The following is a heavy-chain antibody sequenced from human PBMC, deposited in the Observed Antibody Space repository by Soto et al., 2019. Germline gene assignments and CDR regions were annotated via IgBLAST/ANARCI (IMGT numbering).Heavy chain of an antibody. V-gene: IGHV4-34*01. D-gene: IGHD6-19*01. Sequence: SSETLSLTCAVYGESFSGYIWTWIRQTPGKGLQWIGRINHSGSAIYNPSLKSRVTISVHTSNSQFSLELSSVTAADTAVYYCARGLITGSHYSGGWYYFDSWGQGTQVTVSS. CDR2: INHSGSA. CDR1: GESFSGYI. CDR3: ARGLITGSHYSGGWYYFDS. J-gene: IGHJ4*02.